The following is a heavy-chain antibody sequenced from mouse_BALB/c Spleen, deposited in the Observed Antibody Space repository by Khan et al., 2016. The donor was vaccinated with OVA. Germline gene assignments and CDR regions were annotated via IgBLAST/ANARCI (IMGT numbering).Heavy chain of an antibody. V-gene: IGHV14-3*02. Sequence: VQLQQSGAELVKPGASVKLSCPASGFNIKDTYMHWVKKRPEQGLEWIGRIDPANGNTTSAPKLQGKATITEDTYSNTSYLQLSSRTSEDTAVYYCARYYWDVFAYWGQGTLVTVSA. CDR3: ARYYWDVFAY. CDR1: GFNIKDTY. CDR2: IDPANGNT. D-gene: IGHD4-1*01. J-gene: IGHJ3*01.